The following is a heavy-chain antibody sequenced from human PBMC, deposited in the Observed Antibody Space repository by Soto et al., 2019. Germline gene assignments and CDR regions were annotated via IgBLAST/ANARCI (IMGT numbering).Heavy chain of an antibody. Sequence: GGSLRLSCAASGSTFSSYSMSWVRQAPGKGLEWVSAISGSGGSTYYADSVKGWFTLSRHTSKNTLYLQMNSLGAEHTAVYYCAKGGGAVAGACFDPWGQGTLVTVSS. D-gene: IGHD6-19*01. CDR2: ISGSGGST. CDR1: GSTFSSYS. V-gene: IGHV3-23*01. CDR3: AKGGGAVAGACFDP. J-gene: IGHJ5*02.